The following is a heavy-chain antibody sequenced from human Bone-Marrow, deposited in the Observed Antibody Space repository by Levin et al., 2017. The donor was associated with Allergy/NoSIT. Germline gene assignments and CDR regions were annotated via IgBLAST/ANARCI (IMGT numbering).Heavy chain of an antibody. Sequence: SETLSLTCTVSGGSIRSPDFYWSWIRQPPGKDLEFIGYISYSGSAYYNPSLKSRLTMSVDTSKNPFSLQLGSVTAADTAVYYCARFESSGYSSAFDIWGQGTMVTVSS. J-gene: IGHJ3*02. CDR1: GGSIRSPDFY. V-gene: IGHV4-30-4*01. CDR3: ARFESSGYSSAFDI. D-gene: IGHD3-22*01. CDR2: ISYSGSA.